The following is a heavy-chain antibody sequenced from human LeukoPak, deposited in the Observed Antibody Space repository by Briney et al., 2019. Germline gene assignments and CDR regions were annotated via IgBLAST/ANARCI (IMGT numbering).Heavy chain of an antibody. J-gene: IGHJ6*02. CDR2: IGGNGDIT. CDR1: GFIFRNYV. D-gene: IGHD2-2*01. CDR3: ARSASPLGYYYGMDV. V-gene: IGHV3-64*02. Sequence: GGSLRLSCSASGFIFRNYVMHWVRQAPGKGLEYVSGIGGNGDITYYADPVKGRFIISRDNSKNTLYLQMGGLRGEDMAVYYCARSASPLGYYYGMDVWGQGTTVTVSS.